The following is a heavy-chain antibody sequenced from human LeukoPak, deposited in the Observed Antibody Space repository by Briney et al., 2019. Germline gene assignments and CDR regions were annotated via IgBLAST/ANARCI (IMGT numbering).Heavy chain of an antibody. CDR2: IYYSGTT. V-gene: IGHV4-39*07. D-gene: IGHD5-18*01. J-gene: IGHJ5*02. CDR3: AKGAGGFSYYNWFDP. CDR1: GGSISSSPYY. Sequence: SETLSLTCTVSGGSISSSPYYWGWIRQPPGKGLEWIGSIYYSGTTHYSPSLESRVTISVDTSKNQFSLKLASVAAADTAIYYCAKGAGGFSYYNWFDPWGQGTLVTVSS.